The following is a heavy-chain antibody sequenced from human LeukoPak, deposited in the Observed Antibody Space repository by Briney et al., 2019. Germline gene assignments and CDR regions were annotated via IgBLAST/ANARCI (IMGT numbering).Heavy chain of an antibody. CDR3: AKRVYEDCSGGSCYRGSLWADY. J-gene: IGHJ4*02. CDR1: GGSFSGYY. D-gene: IGHD2-15*01. Sequence: SETLSLTCAVYGGSFSGYYWSWIRQPPGKGLEWIGEINHSGSTNYNPSLKSRVTISVDTSKNQFSLKLSSVTAADTAVYYCAKRVYEDCSGGSCYRGSLWADYWGQGTLVTVSS. V-gene: IGHV4-34*01. CDR2: INHSGST.